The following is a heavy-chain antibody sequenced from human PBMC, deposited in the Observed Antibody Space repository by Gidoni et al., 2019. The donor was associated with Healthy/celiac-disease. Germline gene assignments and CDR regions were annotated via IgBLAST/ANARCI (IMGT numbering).Heavy chain of an antibody. V-gene: IGHV4-39*01. CDR3: ARQVWFGELSYYYGMDV. Sequence: QLQLQESGPGLVKHSETLSLTCTVSGGPISSRSYYWGWIRQPPGKGLEWIGSIYYSGSTYYNPSLKSRVTISVDTSKNQFSLKLSSVTAADTAVYYCARQVWFGELSYYYGMDVWGQGTTVTVSS. J-gene: IGHJ6*02. D-gene: IGHD3-10*01. CDR1: GGPISSRSYY. CDR2: IYYSGST.